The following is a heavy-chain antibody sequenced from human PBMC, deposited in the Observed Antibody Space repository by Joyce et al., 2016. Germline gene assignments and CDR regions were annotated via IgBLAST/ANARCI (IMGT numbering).Heavy chain of an antibody. J-gene: IGHJ6*02. CDR2: ISYDGSNI. V-gene: IGHV3-30*18. Sequence: QVQLVESGGGVVQPGRSLRLSCAASGFTLTRYGSYWVRQAPGKGLECVAVISYDGSNIYCGDSVKGRFTISRDNSKNMLYLGMNSLRGEDSAVYYCAKERVAAANTEGMDVWGQGTTVAVSS. CDR1: GFTLTRYG. CDR3: AKERVAAANTEGMDV. D-gene: IGHD6-13*01.